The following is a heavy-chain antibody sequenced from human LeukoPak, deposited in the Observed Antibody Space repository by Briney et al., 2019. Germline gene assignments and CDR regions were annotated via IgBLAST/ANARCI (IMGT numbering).Heavy chain of an antibody. CDR1: GFTFSSYA. V-gene: IGHV3-30-3*02. Sequence: PGRSLRLSCAASGFTFSSYAMHWVRQAPGKGLEWVAVISYDGSNKYYADSVKGRFTISRDNSKNTLYLQMNSLRAEDTAVYYCAKSFIAAIYGMDVWGQGTTVTVSS. D-gene: IGHD6-13*01. CDR2: ISYDGSNK. CDR3: AKSFIAAIYGMDV. J-gene: IGHJ6*02.